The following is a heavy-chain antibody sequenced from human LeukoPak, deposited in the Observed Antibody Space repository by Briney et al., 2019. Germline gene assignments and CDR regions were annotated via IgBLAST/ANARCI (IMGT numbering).Heavy chain of an antibody. CDR1: GFTFSTYW. Sequence: GGSLILSCAASGFTFSTYWMHWVRQAPGKGLVWVSRIYIDGSSTNYADSVKGRFTISRDNAKNTLYLQMDGLRANDTAVYYCARGASARQDFWGQGTLVTVSS. V-gene: IGHV3-74*01. J-gene: IGHJ4*02. CDR3: ARGASARQDF. D-gene: IGHD2-2*01. CDR2: IYIDGSST.